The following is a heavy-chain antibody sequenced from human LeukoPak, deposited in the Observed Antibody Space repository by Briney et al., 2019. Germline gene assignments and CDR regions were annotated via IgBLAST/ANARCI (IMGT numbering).Heavy chain of an antibody. CDR2: IYHSGST. CDR3: ARVPLTYGSGSYAWYFDL. D-gene: IGHD3-10*01. V-gene: IGHV4-30-2*01. CDR1: GFTFDDYA. J-gene: IGHJ2*01. Sequence: LRLSCAASGFTFDDYAMHWVRQAPGKGLEWIGYIYHSGSTYYNPSLKSRVTISVDRSKNQFSLKLSSVTAADTAVYYCARVPLTYGSGSYAWYFDLWGRGTLVTVSS.